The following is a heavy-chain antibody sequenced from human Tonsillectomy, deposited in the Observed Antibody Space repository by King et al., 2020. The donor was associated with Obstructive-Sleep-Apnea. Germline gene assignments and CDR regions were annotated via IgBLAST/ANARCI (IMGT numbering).Heavy chain of an antibody. D-gene: IGHD5-18*01. CDR3: AKVSQVHTPKALHYYYGMDV. J-gene: IGHJ6*02. CDR2: IRYDGTNK. CDR1: GFTFSSYG. V-gene: IGHV3-30*02. Sequence: QLVQSGGGVVQPGGSLRLSCAASGFTFSSYGMHWVRQAPGKGLEWVAFIRYDGTNKNYADSVKGRLTISRDNSKNTLYVQMNSLRAEDTAVYYCAKVSQVHTPKALHYYYGMDVWSQGTTVIVS.